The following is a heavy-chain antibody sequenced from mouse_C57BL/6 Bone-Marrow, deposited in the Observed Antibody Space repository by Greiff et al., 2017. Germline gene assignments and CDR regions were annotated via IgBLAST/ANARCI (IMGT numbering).Heavy chain of an antibody. J-gene: IGHJ1*03. CDR1: GFTFSSYA. D-gene: IGHD1-1*01. Sequence: EVKVVESGEGLVKPGGSLKLSCAASGFTFSSYAMSWVRQTPEKRLEWVAYISSGGDYIYYADTVKGRFTISRDNARNTLYLQMSSLKSEDTAMYYCTRDYYGSSGVYWYFDVWGTGTTVTVSS. CDR3: TRDYYGSSGVYWYFDV. V-gene: IGHV5-9-1*02. CDR2: ISSGGDYI.